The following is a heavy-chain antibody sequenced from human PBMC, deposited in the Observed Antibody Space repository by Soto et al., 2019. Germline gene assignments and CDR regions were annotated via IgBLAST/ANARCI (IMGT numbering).Heavy chain of an antibody. V-gene: IGHV1-18*04. Sequence: ASLKVSCKASGYTFTSYGISWVRQAPGQGLEWMGWISAYNGNTNYAQKLQGRVTMTTDTSTSTAYMELRSLRSDDTAVYYCARDQRVVVPAATYNWFDPWGQGTLVTVSS. D-gene: IGHD2-2*01. CDR1: GYTFTSYG. J-gene: IGHJ5*02. CDR3: ARDQRVVVPAATYNWFDP. CDR2: ISAYNGNT.